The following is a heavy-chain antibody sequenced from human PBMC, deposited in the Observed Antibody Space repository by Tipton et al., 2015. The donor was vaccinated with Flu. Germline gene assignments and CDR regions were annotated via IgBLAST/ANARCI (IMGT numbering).Heavy chain of an antibody. CDR3: GGPSTQDYFDSSITTDAFDV. Sequence: TLSLTCTVSGGSISGYYWSWIRQPPGQGLEWIGCVYYSGPTRYNSSLKSRVTISVDTSNNHFSLSLSLVTAADTAMYYCGGPSTQDYFDSSITTDAFDVWGQGIMVTVSS. D-gene: IGHD3-22*01. CDR1: GGSISGYY. CDR2: VYYSGPT. J-gene: IGHJ3*01. V-gene: IGHV4-59*08.